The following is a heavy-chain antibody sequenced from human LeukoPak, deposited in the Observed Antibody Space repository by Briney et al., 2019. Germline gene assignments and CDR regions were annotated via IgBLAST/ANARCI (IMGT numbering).Heavy chain of an antibody. CDR2: IYYSGST. V-gene: IGHV4-31*03. CDR1: GGSVNSGSYY. Sequence: SETLSLTCTVSGGSVNSGSYYWSWIRQHPGKGLEWIGYIYYSGSTYYNPSLKSRVTISVDTSKNQFSLKLSSVTAADTAVYYCARDSSGYDTYIDYWGQGTLVTVSS. CDR3: ARDSSGYDTYIDY. J-gene: IGHJ4*02. D-gene: IGHD5-12*01.